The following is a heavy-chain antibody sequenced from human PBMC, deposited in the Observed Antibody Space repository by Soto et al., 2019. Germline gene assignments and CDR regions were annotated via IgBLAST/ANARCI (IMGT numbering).Heavy chain of an antibody. CDR3: ARDNTNIDSRFDYFYGMDV. J-gene: IGHJ6*02. Sequence: EVQLVESGGGLIQPGGSLRISCAASGFSVSSNYMSWVRQAPGKGLEWVSVIYSGGSTYYADSAKGRFTISRDNSKNTVYLQMKSLRVEDTAVYYCARDNTNIDSRFDYFYGMDVWGQGTTVTVSS. D-gene: IGHD3-22*01. CDR1: GFSVSSNY. V-gene: IGHV3-53*01. CDR2: IYSGGST.